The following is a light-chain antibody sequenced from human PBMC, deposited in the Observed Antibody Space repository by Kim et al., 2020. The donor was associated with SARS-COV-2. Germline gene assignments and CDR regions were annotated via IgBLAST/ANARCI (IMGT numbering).Light chain of an antibody. CDR2: GAS. CDR3: QQYGSSPHT. CDR1: QSVSSSY. J-gene: IGKJ2*01. V-gene: IGKV3-20*01. Sequence: LCPGERATLTCRASQSVSSSYLAWYQHKPGQAPRLLIYGASSRATGIPDRFSGSGSGTDFTLTISRLEPEDFAVYYCQQYGSSPHTFGQGTKLEI.